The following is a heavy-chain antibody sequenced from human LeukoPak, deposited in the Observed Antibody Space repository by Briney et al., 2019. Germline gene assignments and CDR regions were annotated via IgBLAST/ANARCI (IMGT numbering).Heavy chain of an antibody. CDR2: ISNNGGYT. Sequence: GGSLRLSCAASGFTFSSSATSWVRQAPGKGLEWVSAISNNGGYTYYADSVQGRFTISRDNSKSTPCLQMNSLRAEDTAVYYCAKQLGYCSDGSCYFPYWGQGTLVTVSS. V-gene: IGHV3-23*01. CDR3: AKQLGYCSDGSCYFPY. CDR1: GFTFSSSA. J-gene: IGHJ4*02. D-gene: IGHD2-15*01.